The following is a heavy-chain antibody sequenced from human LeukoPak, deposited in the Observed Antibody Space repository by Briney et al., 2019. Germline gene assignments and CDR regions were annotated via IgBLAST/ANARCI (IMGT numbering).Heavy chain of an antibody. CDR3: ARDLNKYSSSWYWYFDL. Sequence: GRSLRLSCAASGFTFSSYAMHWVHQAPGKGLEWVAVISYDGSNKYYADSVKGRFTISRDNSKNTLYLQMNSLRAEDTAVYYCARDLNKYSSSWYWYFDLWGRGTLVTVSS. CDR1: GFTFSSYA. V-gene: IGHV3-30*04. CDR2: ISYDGSNK. D-gene: IGHD6-13*01. J-gene: IGHJ2*01.